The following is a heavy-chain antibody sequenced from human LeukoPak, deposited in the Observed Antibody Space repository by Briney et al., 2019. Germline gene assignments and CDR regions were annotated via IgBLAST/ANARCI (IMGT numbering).Heavy chain of an antibody. Sequence: PGGSLRLSCVVSGFTFSPYSMNWVRQAPGKGLEWVAYISGRTSTIYYADSVYGRFTISRDNAKNSLYLQMNSLRAEDTAVYYCARLGSYYPYYYYMDVWGKGTTVTISS. V-gene: IGHV3-48*01. J-gene: IGHJ6*03. CDR2: ISGRTSTI. CDR3: ARLGSYYPYYYYMDV. D-gene: IGHD1-26*01. CDR1: GFTFSPYS.